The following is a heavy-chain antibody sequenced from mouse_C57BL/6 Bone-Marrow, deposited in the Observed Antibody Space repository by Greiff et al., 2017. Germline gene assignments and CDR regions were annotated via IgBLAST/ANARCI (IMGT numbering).Heavy chain of an antibody. CDR3: ATMVTTNAMDY. J-gene: IGHJ4*01. D-gene: IGHD2-1*01. CDR2: LSSGGSYT. V-gene: IGHV5-6*01. CDR1: GFTFSSYG. Sequence: EVKLVESGGDLVKPGGSLTLSCAASGFTFSSYGMSWVRQTPDKRLEWVATLSSGGSYTYYPDSVNGRFTISSDYAKHTLYLQMSSLKSEDTAMYYCATMVTTNAMDYWGQGTSVTVSS.